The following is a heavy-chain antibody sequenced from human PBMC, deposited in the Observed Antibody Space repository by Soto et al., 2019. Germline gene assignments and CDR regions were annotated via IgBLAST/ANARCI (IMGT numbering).Heavy chain of an antibody. CDR2: IYPGDSDT. Sequence: GESLKISCKGSGYSFTSYWIGWVRQMPGKGLEWMGIIYPGDSDTRYSPSFQGQVTISADKSISTAYLQWSSLKASDTAMYYCARTDLGYCSGGSCYRWFDLRGQGTLVTGSS. V-gene: IGHV5-51*01. D-gene: IGHD2-15*01. J-gene: IGHJ5*02. CDR3: ARTDLGYCSGGSCYRWFDL. CDR1: GYSFTSYW.